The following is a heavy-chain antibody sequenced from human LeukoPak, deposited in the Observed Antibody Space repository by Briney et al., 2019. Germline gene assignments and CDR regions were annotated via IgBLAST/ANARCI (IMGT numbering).Heavy chain of an antibody. J-gene: IGHJ4*02. CDR3: ARGPDY. CDR1: GGSISSGSYY. CDR2: VYSSGST. V-gene: IGHV4-61*02. Sequence: SETLSLTCTVSGGSISSGSYYWSWIRQPAGKGLEWIGRVYSSGSTDYNPSLKSRLSISVDTSKIQFSLRLSSVTVADTAVYYCARGPDYWGQGTLVTVSS.